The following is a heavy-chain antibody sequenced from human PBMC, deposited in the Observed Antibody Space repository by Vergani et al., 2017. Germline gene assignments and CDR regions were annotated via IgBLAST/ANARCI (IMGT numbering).Heavy chain of an antibody. CDR1: GGSFSGYY. CDR2: INHSGST. V-gene: IGHV4-34*01. CDR3: AREDYYDSSGYY. Sequence: QVQLQQWGAGLLKPSETLSLTCAVYGGSFSGYYWSWIRQPPGKGLEWIGEINHSGSTNYNPSLKSRVTISVETSKNQFSLKLSSVTAADTAVYYCAREDYYDSSGYYWGQGTLVTVSS. J-gene: IGHJ4*02. D-gene: IGHD3-22*01.